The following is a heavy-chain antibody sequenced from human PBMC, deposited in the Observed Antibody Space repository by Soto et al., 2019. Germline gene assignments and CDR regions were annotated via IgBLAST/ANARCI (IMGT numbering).Heavy chain of an antibody. CDR1: GFTFGDYG. Sequence: GGSLRLSCSTSGFTFGDYGMTWFRQAPGKGLEWVGLIRSKSYGKTTEYAASATDRFTISRDDSKRIAYLQMNSLKADDTAVYYCTRERWDYGDTKWYFDLWGRGALVTVYS. V-gene: IGHV3-49*03. CDR3: TRERWDYGDTKWYFDL. CDR2: IRSKSYGKTT. D-gene: IGHD4-17*01. J-gene: IGHJ2*01.